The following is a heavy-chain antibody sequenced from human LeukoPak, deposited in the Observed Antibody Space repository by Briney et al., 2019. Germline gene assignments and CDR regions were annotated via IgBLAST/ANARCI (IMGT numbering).Heavy chain of an antibody. CDR3: AKDNAYSSGWLYYFDY. Sequence: GGSLRLSCAASGFTFSSYAMSWVRQAPGKGLECISGFSGSGGSTYYADSVKGRFTISRDNSKNTLYLQMNSLRAEGTAVYYCAKDNAYSSGWLYYFDYWGQGTLVTVSS. V-gene: IGHV3-23*01. CDR2: FSGSGGST. D-gene: IGHD6-19*01. CDR1: GFTFSSYA. J-gene: IGHJ4*02.